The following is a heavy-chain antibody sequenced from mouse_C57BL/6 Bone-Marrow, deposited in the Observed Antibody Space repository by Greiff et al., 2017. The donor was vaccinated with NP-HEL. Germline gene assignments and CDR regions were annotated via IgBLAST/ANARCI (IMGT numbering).Heavy chain of an antibody. CDR3: ARFGGYYVRFAY. CDR2: INPYNGGT. D-gene: IGHD2-3*01. Sequence: EVQLQQSGPVLVKPGASVKMSCKASGYTFTDYYMNWVKQSHGKSLEWIGVINPYNGGTSYNQKFKGKATLTVDKSSSTAYMELNSLTSEDSAVYYCARFGGYYVRFAYWGQGTLVTVSA. J-gene: IGHJ3*01. V-gene: IGHV1-19*01. CDR1: GYTFTDYY.